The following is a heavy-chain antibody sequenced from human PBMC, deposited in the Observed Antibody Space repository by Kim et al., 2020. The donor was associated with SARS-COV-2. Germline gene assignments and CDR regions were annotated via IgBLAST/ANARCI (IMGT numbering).Heavy chain of an antibody. V-gene: IGHV3-23*01. J-gene: IGHJ4*02. Sequence: GNTYHTDSVKGQFTISRDNSKNTLYLQMHSLRAEDTAVYYCAKLILSDFDYWGQGTLVTVSS. CDR2: GNT. D-gene: IGHD2-15*01. CDR3: AKLILSDFDY.